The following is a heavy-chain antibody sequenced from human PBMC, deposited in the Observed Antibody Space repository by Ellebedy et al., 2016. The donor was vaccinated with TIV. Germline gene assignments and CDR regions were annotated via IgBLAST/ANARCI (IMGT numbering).Heavy chain of an antibody. D-gene: IGHD5-24*01. CDR1: GFTYDIFW. CDR2: IENDGTDK. J-gene: IGHJ4*02. Sequence: PGGSLRLSCEVYGFTYDIFWMSWVRQAPGKGLEWVANIENDGTDKYYVDSVKGRFTISRDNARNSLYLQMTSLRAEDTAVYYFARDMVDGYNSGGFGYWGQGTLVTVSS. V-gene: IGHV3-7*01. CDR3: ARDMVDGYNSGGFGY.